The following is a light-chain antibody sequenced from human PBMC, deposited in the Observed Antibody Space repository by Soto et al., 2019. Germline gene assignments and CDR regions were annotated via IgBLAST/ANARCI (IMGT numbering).Light chain of an antibody. CDR1: SSDIGTYNY. Sequence: QSALAQPASVSGSPGQSITISCTGTSSDIGTYNYVSWYQQHPGKAPKLMIYGVSNRPSGVSNRFSGSKSGSTASLTISGLQAEDEADYYCNSYTTSTTFVFGTGTKVTVL. J-gene: IGLJ1*01. CDR2: GVS. CDR3: NSYTTSTTFV. V-gene: IGLV2-14*01.